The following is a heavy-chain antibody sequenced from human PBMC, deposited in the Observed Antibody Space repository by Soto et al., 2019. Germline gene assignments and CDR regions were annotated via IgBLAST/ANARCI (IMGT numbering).Heavy chain of an antibody. D-gene: IGHD3-9*01. V-gene: IGHV3-21*01. J-gene: IGHJ6*02. CDR3: AREYFYGCPYHYYGMDF. CDR1: GFTFSSYS. CDR2: ISSSSSYI. Sequence: GGNLRLSSAASGFTFSSYSMNWVRQAPGKGLEWVSSISSSSSYIYYADSVKGRFTISRDNAKNSLYLQMNSLRAEDTAVYYCAREYFYGCPYHYYGMDFRGQGSTVIVS.